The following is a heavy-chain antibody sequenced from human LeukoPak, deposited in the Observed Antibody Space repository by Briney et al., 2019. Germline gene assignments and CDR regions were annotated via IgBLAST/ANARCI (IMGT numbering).Heavy chain of an antibody. CDR3: ARVPSDY. CDR1: GLTFYRYW. CDR2: IKEDGSEK. J-gene: IGHJ4*02. V-gene: IGHV3-7*01. Sequence: GGSLRLFCGASGLTFYRYWMSCVREAPGRGLEWVANIKEDGSEKYYVGSVEGRFTISRDNAKNSLYLQMNSLRAEDTAVYYCARVPSDYWGQGTLVTVSS.